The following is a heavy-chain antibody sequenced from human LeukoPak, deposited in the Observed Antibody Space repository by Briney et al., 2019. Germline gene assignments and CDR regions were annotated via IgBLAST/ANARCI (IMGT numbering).Heavy chain of an antibody. V-gene: IGHV3-49*04. CDR3: SRGPIHLWLHNGMDV. Sequence: PGRSLRLSCTASGFTFGDHAMSWVRQAPGKGLEWVGFIRSKAYRGTTEYAASVKGRFTISRDDSNSIAYLQMNSLKTEDTAVYYCSRGPIHLWLHNGMDVWGQGTTVTVSS. CDR2: IRSKAYRGTT. D-gene: IGHD5-18*01. J-gene: IGHJ6*02. CDR1: GFTFGDHA.